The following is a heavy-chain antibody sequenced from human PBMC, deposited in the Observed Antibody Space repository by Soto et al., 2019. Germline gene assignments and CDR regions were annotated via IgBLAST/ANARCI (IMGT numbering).Heavy chain of an antibody. CDR3: ARSNRMYSSSWYSPYYYYYGMDV. CDR1: GFTFSSYG. CDR2: IWYDGSNK. J-gene: IGHJ6*02. V-gene: IGHV3-33*01. Sequence: QVQLVESGGGVVQPGRSLRLSCAASGFTFSSYGMHWVRQAPGKGPEWVAVIWYDGSNKYYADSVKGRFTISRDNSKNTLYLQMNSLRAEDTAVYYCARSNRMYSSSWYSPYYYYYGMDVWGQGTTVTVSS. D-gene: IGHD6-13*01.